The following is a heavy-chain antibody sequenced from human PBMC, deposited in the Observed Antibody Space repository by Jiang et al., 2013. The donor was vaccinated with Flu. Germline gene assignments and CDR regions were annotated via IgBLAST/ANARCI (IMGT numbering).Heavy chain of an antibody. V-gene: IGHV3-30*02. CDR2: IRYDGRTK. Sequence: RLSCAASGFTFSNYGMHWVRQAPGKGLDWVAFIRYDGRTKKYVDSVKGRFTISRDNSKNTLYLQMNSLRAEDTAVFYCAKDFNVVVGQDYYYGMDVWGPGTTVTVSS. J-gene: IGHJ6*02. D-gene: IGHD1-26*01. CDR3: AKDFNVVVGQDYYYGMDV. CDR1: GFTFSNYG.